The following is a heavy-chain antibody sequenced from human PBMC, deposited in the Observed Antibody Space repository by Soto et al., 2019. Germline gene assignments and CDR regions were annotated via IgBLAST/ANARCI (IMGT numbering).Heavy chain of an antibody. Sequence: SETLSLTCTVSGASITGSSYWSWIRQPAGKGLEWIGRFSLSGTTNYNPSLRSRVTMSADVSKNQFSLRLTSVTAADTALYYCARGMTPPGAPAWYYFDSWGQGTLVTV. D-gene: IGHD2-8*02. CDR3: ARGMTPPGAPAWYYFDS. CDR2: FSLSGTT. V-gene: IGHV4-4*07. J-gene: IGHJ4*02. CDR1: GASITGSSY.